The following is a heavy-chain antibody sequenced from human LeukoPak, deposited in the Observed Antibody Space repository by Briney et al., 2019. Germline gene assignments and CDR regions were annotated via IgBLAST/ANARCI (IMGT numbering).Heavy chain of an antibody. CDR2: ISSSSSTI. D-gene: IGHD1-26*01. CDR3: ARGSGSYSFNLLGFDP. CDR1: GFTFSSNS. V-gene: IGHV3-48*01. J-gene: IGHJ5*02. Sequence: GGSLRLSCAASGFTFSSNSMNWVRQAPGKGLEWVSYISSSSSTIYYADSVKGRFTISRDNAKNSLYLQMNSLRAADTAVYYCARGSGSYSFNLLGFDPWGQGTLVTVSS.